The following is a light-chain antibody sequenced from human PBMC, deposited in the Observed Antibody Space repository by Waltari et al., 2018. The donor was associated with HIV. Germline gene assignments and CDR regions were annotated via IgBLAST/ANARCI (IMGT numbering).Light chain of an antibody. J-gene: IGLJ1*01. V-gene: IGLV3-19*01. CDR1: NTRTYY. Sequence: SSELTQDPTVSVALGQTAKITCKGDNTRTYYASWYQKKPGQAPVLVSYGKNKRPSEISDRFSSSASRNTASLTITGAQAEDDADYYCKTRDRSGNLYIFGTGTTVTVL. CDR2: GKN. CDR3: KTRDRSGNLYI.